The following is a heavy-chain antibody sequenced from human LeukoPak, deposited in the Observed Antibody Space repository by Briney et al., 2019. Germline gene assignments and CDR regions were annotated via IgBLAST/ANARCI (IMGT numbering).Heavy chain of an antibody. CDR3: ATSYYDILTGYRPLAY. CDR1: GYTFTSYA. J-gene: IGHJ4*02. CDR2: INTNTGNP. V-gene: IGHV7-4-1*02. D-gene: IGHD3-9*01. Sequence: ASVKVSCKASGYTFTSYAMNWVRQAPGQGLEWMGWINTNTGNPTYAQGFTGRFVFSLDTSVSTAYLQISSLKAEDTAVYYCATSYYDILTGYRPLAYWGQGTLVTVSS.